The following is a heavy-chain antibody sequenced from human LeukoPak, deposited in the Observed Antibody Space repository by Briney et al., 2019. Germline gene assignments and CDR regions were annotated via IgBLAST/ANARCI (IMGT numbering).Heavy chain of an antibody. D-gene: IGHD5/OR15-5a*01. CDR1: GFTFSNYA. J-gene: IGHJ4*02. CDR3: AGLRPGDY. V-gene: IGHV3-23*01. Sequence: WGSLRLSCAASGFTFSNYAMSWVRQAPGKGLEWVSTISGSGGSTYYADSVKGRFTISRDNAKNSLYLQMNSLRAEDTAVYYCAGLRPGDYWGQGTLVTVSS. CDR2: ISGSGGST.